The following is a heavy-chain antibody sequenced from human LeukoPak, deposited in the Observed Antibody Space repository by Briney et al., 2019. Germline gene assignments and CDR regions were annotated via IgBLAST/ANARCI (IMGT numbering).Heavy chain of an antibody. V-gene: IGHV4-31*03. Sequence: PSETLSLTCTVSGGSISSGGYYWSWIRQHPGKGLEWIGYIYYSGSTYYNPSLKSRVTISVDTSKNQFSLKLSSVTAADTAVYYCARVWSGQDGYNSYYYYYGMDVWGQGTTVTVSS. CDR1: GGSISSGGYY. CDR3: ARVWSGQDGYNSYYYYYGMDV. D-gene: IGHD5-24*01. J-gene: IGHJ6*02. CDR2: IYYSGST.